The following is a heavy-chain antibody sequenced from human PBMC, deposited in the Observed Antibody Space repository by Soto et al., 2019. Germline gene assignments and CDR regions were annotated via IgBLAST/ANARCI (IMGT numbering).Heavy chain of an antibody. CDR1: GYSFTSYW. CDR3: ATSRGYCTSTRCQEDFAY. V-gene: IGHV5-51*01. Sequence: GESLKISCKGSGYSFTSYWIGWVRQMPGKGLEWMGIIYPGDSDTRYSPSFQGQVTISADKSISTAYLQWSSLKASDTAMYYCATSRGYCTSTRCQEDFAYWGQGTLVTVSS. J-gene: IGHJ4*02. D-gene: IGHD2-2*01. CDR2: IYPGDSDT.